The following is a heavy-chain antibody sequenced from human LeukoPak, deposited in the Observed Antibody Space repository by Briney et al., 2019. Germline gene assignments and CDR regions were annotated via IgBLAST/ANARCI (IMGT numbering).Heavy chain of an antibody. CDR1: GFTIGDYA. Sequence: GGSLRLSCTASGFTIGDYAVSWVRQAPGKGLAWVGFIRKKGFGGTTEYAASVKGRFTISRDDSNSIAYLQMNSLRTEDTVVYYCARANCVNGVCYYFDYWGQGTLVTVSS. CDR2: IRKKGFGGTT. CDR3: ARANCVNGVCYYFDY. V-gene: IGHV3-49*04. D-gene: IGHD2-8*01. J-gene: IGHJ4*02.